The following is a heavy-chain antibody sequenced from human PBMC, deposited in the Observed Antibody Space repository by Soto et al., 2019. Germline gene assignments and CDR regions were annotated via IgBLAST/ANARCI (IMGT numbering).Heavy chain of an antibody. CDR3: AREPIYVDY. CDR1: GYTFTSHG. CDR2: TSSYTGNT. V-gene: IGHV1-18*01. J-gene: IGHJ4*02. Sequence: QVQLVQSGSEVKNPGASVKVYYEASGYTFTSHGITWVRQAPGQGLEWMGWTSSYTGNTKYAQKLQGRVTVTTDAATSTAYMELRSLRSDDTAVYYCAREPIYVDYLGEGALGSVSS.